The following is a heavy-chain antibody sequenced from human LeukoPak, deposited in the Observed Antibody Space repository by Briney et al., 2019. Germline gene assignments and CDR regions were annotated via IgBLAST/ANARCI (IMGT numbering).Heavy chain of an antibody. CDR2: IYYSGST. V-gene: IGHV4-59*01. J-gene: IGHJ4*02. D-gene: IGHD6-19*01. Sequence: PSETLSLTCTVSGGSISSYYWSWIRQPPGKGLEWIGYIYYSGSTNYNPSLKSRVTISVDTSKNQFSLKLSSVTAADTAVYYCSRLESSGLYVLVYWGEGALVTVSS. CDR3: SRLESSGLYVLVY. CDR1: GGSISSYY.